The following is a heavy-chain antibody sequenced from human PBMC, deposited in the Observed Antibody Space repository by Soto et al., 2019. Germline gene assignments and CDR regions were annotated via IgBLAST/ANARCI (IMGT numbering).Heavy chain of an antibody. CDR2: ISGGGGGA. D-gene: IGHD6-13*01. J-gene: IGHJ3*01. V-gene: IGHV3-23*01. CDR3: VREGSCWYSLCSLDV. CDR1: GFTFNSYA. Sequence: GGSLRLSCTASGFTFNSYAMNWVRQAPGKGLEWVSGISGGGGGAYNADSVQGRFIISRDNSKNTLYLQMNSLRAEDAAIYYCVREGSCWYSLCSLDVWGRGTMVTVSS.